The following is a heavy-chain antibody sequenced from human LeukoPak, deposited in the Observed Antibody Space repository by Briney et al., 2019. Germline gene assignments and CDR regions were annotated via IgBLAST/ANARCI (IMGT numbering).Heavy chain of an antibody. CDR1: GFTFSSHL. CDR2: ISSDGTYT. Sequence: GGSLRLSCAASGFTFSSHLMHWVRQAPGKGLVWVSRISSDGTYTNYADSVRGRFTISRDNAKNTLYLQMNSLRAEDTAVYYCARDPNTYYYDSSGYYYRGFFDYWGQGTLVTVSS. CDR3: ARDPNTYYYDSSGYYYRGFFDY. D-gene: IGHD3-22*01. J-gene: IGHJ4*02. V-gene: IGHV3-74*01.